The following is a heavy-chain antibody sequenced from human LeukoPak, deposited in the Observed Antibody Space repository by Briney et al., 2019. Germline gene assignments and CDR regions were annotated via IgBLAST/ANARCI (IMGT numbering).Heavy chain of an antibody. CDR1: GGSISSGGYY. Sequence: PSETLSLTCTVSGGSISSGGYYWSWIRQPPGKGLEWIGYIYQSGSTYYNPSLKSRVTISVDRSKNQFSLRLSSVTAADTAVYYSARDPSYCSSSSCYTSWGQGTLVTVSS. CDR2: IYQSGST. D-gene: IGHD2-2*02. V-gene: IGHV4-30-2*01. J-gene: IGHJ5*02. CDR3: ARDPSYCSSSSCYTS.